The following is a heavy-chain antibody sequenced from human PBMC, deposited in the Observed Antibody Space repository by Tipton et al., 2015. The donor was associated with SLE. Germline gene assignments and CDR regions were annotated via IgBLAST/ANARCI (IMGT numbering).Heavy chain of an antibody. V-gene: IGHV4-34*01. J-gene: IGHJ6*02. CDR3: ARGHTAMVGSLYYYGMDV. CDR1: GRSFSGYY. CDR2: INHSGRT. D-gene: IGHD5-18*01. Sequence: TLSLTCAVYGRSFSGYYWSWIRQPPGKGLEWIGEINHSGRTNYNPSLKSRVTISVDTSKNQFSLKLSSVTAADTAVYYCARGHTAMVGSLYYYGMDVWGQGTTVTVSS.